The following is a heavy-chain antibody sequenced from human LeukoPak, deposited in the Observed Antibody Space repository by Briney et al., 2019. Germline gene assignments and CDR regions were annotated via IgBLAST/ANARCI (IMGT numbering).Heavy chain of an antibody. CDR1: GFIFSRYD. D-gene: IGHD2-2*02. J-gene: IGHJ3*02. V-gene: IGHV3-7*01. CDR2: INQDGSDK. CDR3: ARGGYTFEI. Sequence: GTSLRLSCVASGFIFSRYDMHWVRQAPGKGLEWVANINQDGSDKNYLDSVKGRFTISRDNAQNSLYLQMNSLGAEDTAVFYCARGGYTFEIWGQGTMVTVSS.